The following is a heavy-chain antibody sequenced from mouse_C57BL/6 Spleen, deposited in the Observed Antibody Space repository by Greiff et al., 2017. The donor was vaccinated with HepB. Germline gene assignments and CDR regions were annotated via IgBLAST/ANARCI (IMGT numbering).Heavy chain of an antibody. CDR2: IYPGDGDT. J-gene: IGHJ1*03. Sequence: VQLQESGPELVKPGASVKISCKASGYAFSSSWMNWVKQRPGKGLEWIGRIYPGDGDTNYNGKFKGKATLTADKSSSTAYMQLSSLTSEDSAVYFCANYYYGSSYEGYFDVWGTGTTVTVSS. CDR1: GYAFSSSW. CDR3: ANYYYGSSYEGYFDV. D-gene: IGHD1-1*01. V-gene: IGHV1-82*01.